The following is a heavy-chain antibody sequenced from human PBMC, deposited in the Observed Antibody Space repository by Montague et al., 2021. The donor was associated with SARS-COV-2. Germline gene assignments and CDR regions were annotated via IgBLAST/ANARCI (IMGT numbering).Heavy chain of an antibody. D-gene: IGHD3-16*01. CDR1: AGSISSSNW. V-gene: IGHV4-4*02. CDR3: ARIPFGYYGMDV. J-gene: IGHJ6*02. CDR2: IYDSGGT. Sequence: SETLSLTCAVAAGSISSSNWGSWVRQPPLKGLEWIAEIYDSGGTXXNPXPKSRVTISVDKSKNQFSLKLSSVTAADTAVYYCARIPFGYYGMDVWGQGTTVTVSS.